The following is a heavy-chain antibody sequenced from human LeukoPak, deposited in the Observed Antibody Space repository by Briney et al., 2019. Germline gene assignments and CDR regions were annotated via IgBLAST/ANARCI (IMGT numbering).Heavy chain of an antibody. CDR1: GFTFSSYA. D-gene: IGHD2-15*01. V-gene: IGHV3-23*01. Sequence: GGSLRLSCAASGFTFSSYAMSWVRQAPGKGLEWVSAISGSGGSTYYADSVKGRFTISRDNSKNTLYLQMNSLRAEDTAVYYCAKVPGIVVVVAAIDYWGQGTLVTVPS. CDR2: ISGSGGST. J-gene: IGHJ4*02. CDR3: AKVPGIVVVVAAIDY.